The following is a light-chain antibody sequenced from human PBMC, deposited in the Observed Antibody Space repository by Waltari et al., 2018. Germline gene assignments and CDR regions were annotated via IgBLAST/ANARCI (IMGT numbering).Light chain of an antibody. CDR1: SSDVGRYNF. CDR3: CSYAGRSTWV. CDR2: DAN. Sequence: QSALTQPASVSGSPGQSITISCPGTSSDVGRYNFVSWYQQHPGKAPQLISYDANKRPSGVSNRLSGSKSGNTASLTISGLQAEDESDYYCCSYAGRSTWVFGGGTKVTVL. J-gene: IGLJ3*02. V-gene: IGLV2-23*01.